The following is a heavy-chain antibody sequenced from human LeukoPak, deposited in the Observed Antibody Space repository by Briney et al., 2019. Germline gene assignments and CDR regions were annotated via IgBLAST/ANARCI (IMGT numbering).Heavy chain of an antibody. Sequence: PGGSLRLSCAASGFTFSSSSMNWVRQAPGKGLEWLSYMSSDSSNLYYADSVKGRFTISRDNAKKSLYLQMNSLRAEDTAVYYCARELYSGSYFDYWGQGTLVTVSS. CDR1: GFTFSSSS. CDR3: ARELYSGSYFDY. D-gene: IGHD1-26*01. V-gene: IGHV3-48*01. J-gene: IGHJ4*03. CDR2: MSSDSSNL.